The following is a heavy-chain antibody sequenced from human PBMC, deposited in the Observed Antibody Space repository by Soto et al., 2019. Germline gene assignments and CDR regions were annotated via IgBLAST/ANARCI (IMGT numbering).Heavy chain of an antibody. CDR3: ARGGTIGTMYNWIDP. J-gene: IGHJ5*02. V-gene: IGHV3-33*01. CDR1: GFTFSSYG. D-gene: IGHD1-1*01. Sequence: QVQLVESGGGVVQPGRSLRLSCAASGFTFSSYGMHWVRQAPGKGLEWVAVIWYDGSNKYYADSVKGRFTISRDNSKNTLYLQVNSLRAEDTAVYYCARGGTIGTMYNWIDPWGQGTLVTVSS. CDR2: IWYDGSNK.